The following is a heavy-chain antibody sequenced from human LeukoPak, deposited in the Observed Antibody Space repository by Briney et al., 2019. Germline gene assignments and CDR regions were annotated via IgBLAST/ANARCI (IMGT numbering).Heavy chain of an antibody. CDR3: AREHNDSSGYYYYFDY. Sequence: SETLSLTCTASGGSISSYYWSWIRQPPGKGLEWIGYIYYSGSTNYNPSLKSRVTISVDTSKNQFSLKLSSVTAADTAVYYCAREHNDSSGYYYYFDYWGQGTLVTVSS. CDR1: GGSISSYY. CDR2: IYYSGST. V-gene: IGHV4-59*12. D-gene: IGHD3-22*01. J-gene: IGHJ4*02.